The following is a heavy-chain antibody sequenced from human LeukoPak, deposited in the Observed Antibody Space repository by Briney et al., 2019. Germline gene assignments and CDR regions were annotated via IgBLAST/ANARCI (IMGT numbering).Heavy chain of an antibody. Sequence: GGSLRLSCAASGFTFDDYAMHWVRQAPGKGLEWVSGISWNSGSVGYADSVKGRFTISRDNAKNSLYLQMNSLRAEDTALYYCAKDYGDYWGQGTLVTVSS. CDR1: GFTFDDYA. CDR2: ISWNSGSV. D-gene: IGHD4-17*01. J-gene: IGHJ4*02. V-gene: IGHV3-9*01. CDR3: AKDYGDY.